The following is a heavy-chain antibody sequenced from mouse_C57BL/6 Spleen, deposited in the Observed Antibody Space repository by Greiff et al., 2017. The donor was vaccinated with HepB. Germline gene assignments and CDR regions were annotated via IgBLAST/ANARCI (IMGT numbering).Heavy chain of an antibody. CDR2: IDPSDSET. J-gene: IGHJ2*01. CDR3: ARRGGYGYAFDY. D-gene: IGHD2-2*01. CDR1: GYTFTSYW. V-gene: IGHV1-52*01. Sequence: VQLQQPGAELVRPGSSVKLSCKASGYTFTSYWMHWVKQRPIQGLEWIGNIDPSDSETHYNQKFKDKATLTVDKSSSTAYMQLSSLTSEDSAVYYCARRGGYGYAFDYWGQGTTLTVSS.